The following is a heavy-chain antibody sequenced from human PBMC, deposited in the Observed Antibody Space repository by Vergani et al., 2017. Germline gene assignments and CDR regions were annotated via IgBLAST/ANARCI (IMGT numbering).Heavy chain of an antibody. CDR3: TRDGGYYDSSGYYYFDAFDI. D-gene: IGHD3-22*01. CDR1: GYTFTSYA. Sequence: QVQLVQSGAEVKKPGASVKVSCKASGYTFTSYAMHWVRQAPGQRLEWMGWINTGNGNTKYSQKFQGRVTITRDTSASTAYMELSSLRSEDTAVYYCTRDGGYYDSSGYYYFDAFDIWGQGTMVTVSS. J-gene: IGHJ3*02. CDR2: INTGNGNT. V-gene: IGHV1-3*04.